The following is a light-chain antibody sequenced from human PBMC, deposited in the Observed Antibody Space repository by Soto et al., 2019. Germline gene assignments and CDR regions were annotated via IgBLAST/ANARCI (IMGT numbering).Light chain of an antibody. V-gene: IGKV1-9*01. J-gene: IGKJ4*01. CDR1: QGISDY. Sequence: DIQLTQSPSFLSASVGDRVTITCRASQGISDYLAWYQQKPGKAPNLLIFSSSTLQSGVPSRFSDSGSGTEFTLTISSLQPEDFAIYYCQQFRSYPLAFGGGTKVDIK. CDR3: QQFRSYPLA. CDR2: SSS.